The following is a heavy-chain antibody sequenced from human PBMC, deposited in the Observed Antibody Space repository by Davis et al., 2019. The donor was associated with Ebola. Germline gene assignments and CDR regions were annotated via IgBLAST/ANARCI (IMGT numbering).Heavy chain of an antibody. D-gene: IGHD2-15*01. CDR1: GGSISTYY. Sequence: MPSETLSLTCTVSGGSISTYYWSWIRQPPGKGPEWIGKFYYSVGTNYNPSLKSRVTISIDTSKNQFSLKLSSVTAADTAVYYCARGERWYCSGGSCYSGSWFDPWGQGTLVTVSS. CDR3: ARGERWYCSGGSCYSGSWFDP. J-gene: IGHJ5*02. V-gene: IGHV4-59*08. CDR2: FYYSVGT.